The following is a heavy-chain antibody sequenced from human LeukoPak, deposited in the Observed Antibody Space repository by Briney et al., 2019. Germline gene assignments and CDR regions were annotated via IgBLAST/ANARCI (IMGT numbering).Heavy chain of an antibody. CDR3: ARPSAVAGPFDY. CDR1: GRSLSSSSYY. V-gene: IGHV4-39*01. CDR2: IYYSGST. Sequence: SETLSLTCTVSGRSLSSSSYYWGWIRQPPGKGLEWIGSIYYSGSTYYNPSLKSRVTISVDTSKNQFSLKLSSVTAADTAVYYCARPSAVAGPFDYWGQGTLVTVSS. J-gene: IGHJ4*02. D-gene: IGHD6-19*01.